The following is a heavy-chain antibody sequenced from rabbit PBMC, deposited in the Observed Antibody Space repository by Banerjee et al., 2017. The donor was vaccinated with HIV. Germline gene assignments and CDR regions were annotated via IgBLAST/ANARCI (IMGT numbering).Heavy chain of an antibody. CDR1: GFSFSYKYV. CDR3: ARDRDGDAGYGSLAL. Sequence: QEQLVESGGGLVKPEGSLTLTCTASGFSFSYKYVMCWVRQAPGKGLEWIACINTSSANTVYASWAKGRFTISKTSSTTVTLQMTSLTAADTATYFCARDRDGDAGYGSLALWGPGTLVTVS. J-gene: IGHJ6*01. V-gene: IGHV1S45*01. D-gene: IGHD7-1*01. CDR2: INTSSANT.